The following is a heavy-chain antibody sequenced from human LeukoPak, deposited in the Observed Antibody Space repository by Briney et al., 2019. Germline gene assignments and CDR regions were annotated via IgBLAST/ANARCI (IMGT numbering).Heavy chain of an antibody. D-gene: IGHD6-19*01. J-gene: IGHJ5*02. CDR3: ARVREQWLVKTPAWFDP. Sequence: ASVKVSCKASGYTFTGYYMHWVRQAPGQGLEWMGWINPNSGGTNYAQKFQGRVTMTRDTSISTAYMELSRLRSDDTAVYYCARVREQWLVKTPAWFDPWGQGTLVTVSS. CDR1: GYTFTGYY. CDR2: INPNSGGT. V-gene: IGHV1-2*02.